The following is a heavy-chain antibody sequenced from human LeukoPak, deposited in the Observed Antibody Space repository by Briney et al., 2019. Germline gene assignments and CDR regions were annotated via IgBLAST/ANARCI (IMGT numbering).Heavy chain of an antibody. D-gene: IGHD3-10*01. J-gene: IGHJ4*02. CDR2: ISSGSSTT. CDR3: ARGRGLTLSYHYFDY. V-gene: IGHV3-48*02. CDR1: GFTFSPLG. Sequence: GGSLRLSCAASGFTFSPLGMNWVRQAPGRGLEWVSYISSGSSTTYYADSVKGRFTISRDNAKNSLYLQVNSLRDEDTAVYYCARGRGLTLSYHYFDYWGQGTLVTVFS.